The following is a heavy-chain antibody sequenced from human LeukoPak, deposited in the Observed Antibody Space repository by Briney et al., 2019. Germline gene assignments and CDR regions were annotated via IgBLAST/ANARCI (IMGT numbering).Heavy chain of an antibody. CDR2: IIPILGIA. V-gene: IGHV1-69*04. J-gene: IGHJ4*02. CDR3: ACISVFGVITPFDY. D-gene: IGHD3-3*01. CDR1: GGTFSSYA. Sequence: GASVKVSCKASGGTFSSYAISWVRQAPGQGLEWMGRIIPILGIANYAQKFQGRVTITADKSTSTAYMELSSLRSEDTAFYYCACISVFGVITPFDYWGQGTLVIVSS.